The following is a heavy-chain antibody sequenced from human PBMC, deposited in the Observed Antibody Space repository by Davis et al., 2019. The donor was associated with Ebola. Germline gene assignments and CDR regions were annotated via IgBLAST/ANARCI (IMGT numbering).Heavy chain of an antibody. D-gene: IGHD6-19*01. Sequence: SQTLSLTCAISGDRVSSNSVVWNWTRQFPPRGLQLLASTYYSSKWSNDYPVSMKSPITINPDTSSNQFSLQLNSVIPEETAVYYCARGGWASGMDVWGQGTTVTVSS. CDR2: TYYSSKWSN. CDR1: GDRVSSNSVV. V-gene: IGHV6-1*01. J-gene: IGHJ6*02. CDR3: ARGGWASGMDV.